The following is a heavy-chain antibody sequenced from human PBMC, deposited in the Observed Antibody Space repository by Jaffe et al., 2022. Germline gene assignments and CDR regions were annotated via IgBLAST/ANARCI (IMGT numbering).Heavy chain of an antibody. J-gene: IGHJ4*02. CDR1: GYSISSGYY. CDR2: IYHNGRT. Sequence: QVELQESGPGLVKPSETLSLTCAVSGYSISSGYYWGWIRQPPGKGLEWIGNIYHNGRTFYNPSLKGRVTISVDTSKNQFSLTLTSVTAADTALYYCARARGDTSSNYFDFWGLGSLVTVSS. CDR3: ARARGDTSSNYFDF. V-gene: IGHV4-38-2*01. D-gene: IGHD2-21*02.